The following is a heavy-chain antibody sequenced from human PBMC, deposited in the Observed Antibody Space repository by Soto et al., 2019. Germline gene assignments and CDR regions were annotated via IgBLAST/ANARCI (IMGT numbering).Heavy chain of an antibody. CDR3: ARDTVTNSPFDYYGMDV. D-gene: IGHD4-4*01. J-gene: IGHJ6*02. CDR2: IYGGGTT. CDR1: GFTVSSNY. Sequence: EVQLVESGGGLIQPGGSLRLSCAASGFTVSSNYMSWVRQAPGKGLEWVSIIYGGGTTYYADSVKGRFTISRDNSKNTLYLQMSSLRAEDTAVYYCARDTVTNSPFDYYGMDVWGQGTTVTVSS. V-gene: IGHV3-53*01.